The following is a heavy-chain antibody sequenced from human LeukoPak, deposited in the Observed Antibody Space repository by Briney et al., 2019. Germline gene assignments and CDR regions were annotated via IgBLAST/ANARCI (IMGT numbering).Heavy chain of an antibody. CDR1: GFTFSSYA. CDR3: AESITAAGTYAFDI. V-gene: IGHV3-23*01. J-gene: IGHJ3*02. CDR2: IRGNGGST. D-gene: IGHD6-13*01. Sequence: GGSLRLSCAASGFTFSSYAMSWVRQAPGKGLEWVSAIRGNGGSTDYVDSVRGRFIISRDNSRNTLYLQMNSLRAEDTAVYYCAESITAAGTYAFDIWGQGTVVTVSS.